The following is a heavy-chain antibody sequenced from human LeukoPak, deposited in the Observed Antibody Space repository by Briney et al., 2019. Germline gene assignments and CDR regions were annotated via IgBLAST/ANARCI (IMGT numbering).Heavy chain of an antibody. V-gene: IGHV3-7*01. CDR3: AISSPVATVGY. Sequence: GGSLRLSCADSGFTFSSYWISWVRQAPGKGLEWVANINQDGSEKYYVDSVRGRFTISRDNAKNSLYLQMNSLRAEDTAVYYCAISSPVATVGYWGQGTLVPSPQ. D-gene: IGHD4-23*01. CDR1: GFTFSSYW. CDR2: INQDGSEK. J-gene: IGHJ4*02.